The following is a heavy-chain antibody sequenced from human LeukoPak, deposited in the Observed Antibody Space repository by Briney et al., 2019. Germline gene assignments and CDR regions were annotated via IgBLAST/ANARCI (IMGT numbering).Heavy chain of an antibody. J-gene: IGHJ4*02. CDR2: IKQDGYEK. D-gene: IGHD1-26*01. CDR3: ARDKIVGPTTLDY. Sequence: NIKQDGYEKYYVDSVKGRFTISRDNAKNSLYLQMNSLRADDTAIYYCARDKIVGPTTLDYWGQGTLVTVSS. V-gene: IGHV3-7*01.